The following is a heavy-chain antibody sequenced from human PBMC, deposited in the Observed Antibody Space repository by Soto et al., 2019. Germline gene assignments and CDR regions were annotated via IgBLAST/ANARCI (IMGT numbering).Heavy chain of an antibody. V-gene: IGHV4-39*02. CDR3: ARGYFYDSSGDSDAFDI. J-gene: IGHJ3*02. D-gene: IGHD3-22*01. CDR2: IYYSGSS. Sequence: QLQLQESGPGLVKPSETLSLTCTVSGGSISSSSYYWGWILQPPGKGLEWIGSIYYSGSSYYNPSLQSRVTISVDTSKNHFSLNLSSVTAADTAVYYCARGYFYDSSGDSDAFDIWGQGTMVTVSS. CDR1: GGSISSSSYY.